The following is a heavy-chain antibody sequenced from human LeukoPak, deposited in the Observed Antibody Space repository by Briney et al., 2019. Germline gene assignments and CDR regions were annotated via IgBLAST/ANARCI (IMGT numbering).Heavy chain of an antibody. Sequence: SETLSLTCAVYGGSFSGYYWSWIRQPPGKGLEWIGEINHSGSTNYNPSLKSRVTISVDTSKNQFSLKLSSVTAADTAVYYCARQGRYSYGPDFDYWGQGTLVTVSS. CDR3: ARQGRYSYGPDFDY. V-gene: IGHV4-34*01. J-gene: IGHJ4*02. CDR2: INHSGST. D-gene: IGHD5-18*01. CDR1: GGSFSGYY.